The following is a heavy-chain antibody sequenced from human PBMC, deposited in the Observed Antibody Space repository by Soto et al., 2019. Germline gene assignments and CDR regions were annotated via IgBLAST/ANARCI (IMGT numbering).Heavy chain of an antibody. J-gene: IGHJ4*02. Sequence: PGWSLRLSCATSGFTFRNYDMSWVRQTPGKGLEWVSAITSRAEGPYYRESVRGRFTISRDNSKNTLYLQMNSLRGEDTALYYCAWENYFDYWGEGTLVTVAS. CDR3: AWENYFDY. CDR2: ITSRAEGP. V-gene: IGHV3-23*01. CDR1: GFTFRNYD. D-gene: IGHD1-26*01.